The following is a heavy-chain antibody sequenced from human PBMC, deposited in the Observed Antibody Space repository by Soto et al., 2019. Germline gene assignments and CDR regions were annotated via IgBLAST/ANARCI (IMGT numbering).Heavy chain of an antibody. Sequence: ASVKVSCKASGYTLTSYGISWVRQAPGQGLEWMGWISAYNGNTNYAQKLQGRVTMTTDTSTSTAYMELMSLRSDDTSLYYCARDLASSREYNWFDPWGQGTLVTVSS. V-gene: IGHV1-18*01. D-gene: IGHD6-13*01. CDR3: ARDLASSREYNWFDP. J-gene: IGHJ5*02. CDR1: GYTLTSYG. CDR2: ISAYNGNT.